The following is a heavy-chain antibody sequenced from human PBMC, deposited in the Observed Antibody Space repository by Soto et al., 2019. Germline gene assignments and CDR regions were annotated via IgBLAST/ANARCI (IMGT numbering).Heavy chain of an antibody. Sequence: GGALGVCSAAAWGTCVGYAGSWIRKDTGKGLEWVSAISGSGGSTYYADSVKGRFTISRDNSKNTLYLQMNSLRAEDTAVYYCAKDGPIFGVVPAHMGVWGQGTTVTVSS. D-gene: IGHD3-3*01. CDR1: WGTCVGYA. CDR3: AKDGPIFGVVPAHMGV. J-gene: IGHJ6*02. V-gene: IGHV3-23*01. CDR2: ISGSGGST.